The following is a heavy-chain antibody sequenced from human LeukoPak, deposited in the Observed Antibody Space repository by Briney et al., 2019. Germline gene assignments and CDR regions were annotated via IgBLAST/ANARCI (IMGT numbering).Heavy chain of an antibody. CDR2: IRYDGSNK. CDR1: GLTFRTYA. Sequence: PGGSLRLSCAASGLTFRTYAMSWVRQAPGKGLEWVAFIRYDGSNKYYADSVKGRFTISRDNSKNTLYLQMNSLRAEDTAVYYCASGYGSGSYGGDYWGQGTLVTVSS. J-gene: IGHJ4*02. D-gene: IGHD3-10*01. V-gene: IGHV3-30*02. CDR3: ASGYGSGSYGGDY.